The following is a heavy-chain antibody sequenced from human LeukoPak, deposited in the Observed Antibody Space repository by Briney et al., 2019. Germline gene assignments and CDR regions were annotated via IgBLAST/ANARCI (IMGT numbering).Heavy chain of an antibody. Sequence: ASVKVSCKASGYTFTGYYMHWVRQAPGQGLEWMGWINPNSGGTNYAQKFQGWVTMTRDTSISTAYMELRSLRSDDTAVYYCARSQDSSENAFDIWGQGTTVTVSS. D-gene: IGHD6-25*01. CDR2: INPNSGGT. CDR3: ARSQDSSENAFDI. V-gene: IGHV1-2*04. J-gene: IGHJ3*02. CDR1: GYTFTGYY.